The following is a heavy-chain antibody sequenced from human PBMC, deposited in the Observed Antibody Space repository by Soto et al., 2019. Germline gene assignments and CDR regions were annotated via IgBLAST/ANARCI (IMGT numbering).Heavy chain of an antibody. Sequence: SETLSLTCTVSGGSISSGDYYWSWIRQPPGKGLEWIGYIYYSGSTYYNPSLKSRVTISVDTSKNQFSLKLSSVTAADTAVYYCARDTPSYCSGGSCYSSAFDIWGQGTMVTVSS. CDR1: GGSISSGDYY. V-gene: IGHV4-30-4*01. D-gene: IGHD2-15*01. J-gene: IGHJ3*02. CDR3: ARDTPSYCSGGSCYSSAFDI. CDR2: IYYSGST.